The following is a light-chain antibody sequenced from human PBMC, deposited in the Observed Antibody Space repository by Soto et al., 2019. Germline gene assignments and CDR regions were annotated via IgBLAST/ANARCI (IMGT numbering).Light chain of an antibody. J-gene: IGLJ1*01. CDR2: EVS. V-gene: IGLV2-14*01. CDR1: SSDVGGYNY. Sequence: QLVLTQPASVSGSPGQSIAISCTGTSSDVGGYNYVSWYQQHPGKAPKLMISEVSNRPSGVSNRFSGSKSGNTASLTISGLQAEDEADYYCSSYTSSSTYVFGTGTKLTVL. CDR3: SSYTSSSTYV.